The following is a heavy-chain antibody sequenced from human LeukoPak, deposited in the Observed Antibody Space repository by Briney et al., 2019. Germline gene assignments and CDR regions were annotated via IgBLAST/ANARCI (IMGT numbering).Heavy chain of an antibody. V-gene: IGHV1-2*04. CDR2: INPNSGGT. CDR1: GYTFTSYG. Sequence: ASVKVSCKASGYTFTSYGISWVRQAPGQGLEWMGWINPNSGGTNYAQKFQGWVTMTRDTSISTAYMELSRLRSDDTAVYYCASSLGADAFDIWGQGTMVTVSS. D-gene: IGHD3-16*01. CDR3: ASSLGADAFDI. J-gene: IGHJ3*02.